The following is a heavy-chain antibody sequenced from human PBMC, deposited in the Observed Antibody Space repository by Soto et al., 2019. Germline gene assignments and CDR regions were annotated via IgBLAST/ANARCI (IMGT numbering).Heavy chain of an antibody. CDR1: GYTFTGYY. CDR2: INPNSGGT. V-gene: IGHV1-2*04. D-gene: IGHD4-17*01. CDR3: AREGYGDASPYYYYGMDV. Sequence: ASVKVSCKASGYTFTGYYMHWVRQAPGQGLEWMGWINPNSGGTNYAQKFQGWVTMTRDTSISTAYMELSRLRSDDTAVDYCAREGYGDASPYYYYGMDVWGQGTTVTVSS. J-gene: IGHJ6*02.